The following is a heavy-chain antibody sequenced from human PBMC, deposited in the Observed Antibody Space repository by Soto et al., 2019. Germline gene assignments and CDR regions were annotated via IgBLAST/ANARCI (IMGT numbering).Heavy chain of an antibody. V-gene: IGHV1-18*01. CDR3: ARCLCSPTARTGGYYYLDV. J-gene: IGHJ6*03. CDR2: ISAYNGNT. CDR1: GYTFTSYG. D-gene: IGHD7-27*01. Sequence: QVQLVQSGAEVKKPGASVKVSCKASGYTFTSYGISSVRQAPGQGLEWMGWISAYNGNTNYAQKLQGRVNITTDTCTGTAYMELRTLRSDDTAVYYCARCLCSPTARTGGYYYLDVWGKGTTVTVSS.